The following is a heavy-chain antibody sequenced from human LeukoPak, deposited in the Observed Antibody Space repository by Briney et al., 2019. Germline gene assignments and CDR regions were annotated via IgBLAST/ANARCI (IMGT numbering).Heavy chain of an antibody. V-gene: IGHV4-59*06. CDR1: GGSISTYY. CDR2: IYYSGST. CDR3: ARDKGWAVTPI. Sequence: SETLSLTCTVSGGSISTYYWSWIRQHPGKGLEWIGYIYYSGSTYYNPSLKSRVTISVDTSKNQFSLKLSSVTAADTAVYYCARDKGWAVTPIWGQGTMVTVSS. D-gene: IGHD5-18*01. J-gene: IGHJ3*02.